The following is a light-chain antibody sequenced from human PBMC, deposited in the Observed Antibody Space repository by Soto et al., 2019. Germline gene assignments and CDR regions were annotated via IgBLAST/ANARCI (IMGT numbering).Light chain of an antibody. V-gene: IGKV3D-15*01. CDR2: GVS. CDR1: QSINSN. Sequence: ETVMTQSPATLSVSPGERVTLSCRASQSINSNLAWYQQRPGQAPRVLIYGVSSRATGVPDRFSGSGSGTDFTLTISRLEPEDFAVYYCQQYTDWPLTFGQGTKVEVK. CDR3: QQYTDWPLT. J-gene: IGKJ1*01.